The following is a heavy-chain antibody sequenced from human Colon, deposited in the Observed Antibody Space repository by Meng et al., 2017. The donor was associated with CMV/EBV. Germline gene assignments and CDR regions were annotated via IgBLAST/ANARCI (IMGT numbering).Heavy chain of an antibody. J-gene: IGHJ4*02. V-gene: IGHV4-39*07. CDR3: AGGSYQAWELLHY. Sequence: QMQLQEPGPGLVKPAGTLSLTCTASGDPISSGSHSWAWFRQPPGKRLEWIGSMYFSGIADYNPSLKSRVTISLHATQKQFSLRLTSVTAADTAVYYCAGGSYQAWELLHYWGQGTLVTVSS. D-gene: IGHD1-26*01. CDR2: MYFSGIA. CDR1: GDPISSGSHS.